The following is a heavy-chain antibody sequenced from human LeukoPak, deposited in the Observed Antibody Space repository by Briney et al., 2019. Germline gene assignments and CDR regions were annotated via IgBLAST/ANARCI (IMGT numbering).Heavy chain of an antibody. J-gene: IGHJ4*02. CDR3: ARGSSSDWYYFDY. CDR2: ISGSSSYT. D-gene: IGHD6-13*01. Sequence: PGGSLRLSCAASGFTFSDYYMSWIRQAPGKGLEWVSYISGSSSYTDYADSVKGRFTISRDNAKNSLHLQMNSLRAEDTAAYYCARGSSSDWYYFDYWGQGTLVTVSS. V-gene: IGHV3-11*05. CDR1: GFTFSDYY.